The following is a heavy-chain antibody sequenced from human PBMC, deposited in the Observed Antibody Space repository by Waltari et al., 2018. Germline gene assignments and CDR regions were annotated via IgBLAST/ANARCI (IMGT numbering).Heavy chain of an antibody. Sequence: QVQLQQWGAGLLKPSETLSLTCAVYGGSFSGYYWSWIRQPPGKGLEWIGEINHSGRTNTSPSRKVRVTISGDTSKNQFSLKRSSVTAADTAVYYCAIAPRIRPYYYYGMDVWGQGTTVTVSS. CDR3: AIAPRIRPYYYYGMDV. CDR2: INHSGRT. J-gene: IGHJ6*02. D-gene: IGHD4-17*01. V-gene: IGHV4-34*01. CDR1: GGSFSGYY.